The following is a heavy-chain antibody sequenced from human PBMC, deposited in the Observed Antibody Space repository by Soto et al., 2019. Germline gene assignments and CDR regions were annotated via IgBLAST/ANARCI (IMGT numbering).Heavy chain of an antibody. CDR1: GFTFSSYS. CDR2: ISSSSSYI. Sequence: EVQLVESGGGLVKPGGSLRLSCPASGFTFSSYSMNWVRQAPGKGLEWVSSISSSSSYIYYADSVKGRFTISRDNAKNSLYLQMNSLRAEDTAVYYCARGAITMIVGGVEDDYWGQGTLVTVSS. D-gene: IGHD3-22*01. J-gene: IGHJ4*02. CDR3: ARGAITMIVGGVEDDY. V-gene: IGHV3-21*01.